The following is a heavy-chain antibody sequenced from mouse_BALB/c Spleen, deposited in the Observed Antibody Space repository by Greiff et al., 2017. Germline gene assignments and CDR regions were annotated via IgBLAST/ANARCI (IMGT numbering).Heavy chain of an antibody. V-gene: IGHV1S81*02. CDR3: ARSRTEDFDY. CDR1: GYTFTSYW. J-gene: IGHJ2*01. CDR2: INPSNGRT. Sequence: QVQLKQSGAELVKPGASVKLSCKASGYTFTSYWMHWVKQRPGQGLEWIGEINPSNGRTNYNEKFKSKATLTVDKSSSTAYMQLSSLTSEDSAVYYCARSRTEDFDYWGQGTTLTVSS.